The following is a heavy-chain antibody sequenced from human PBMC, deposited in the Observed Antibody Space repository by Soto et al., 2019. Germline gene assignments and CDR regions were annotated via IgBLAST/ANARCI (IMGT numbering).Heavy chain of an antibody. J-gene: IGHJ4*02. V-gene: IGHV1-18*04. CDR1: GYIFSVYG. CDR2: ISGYSGNA. D-gene: IGHD4-17*01. CDR3: AKRTSGTTWGESDY. Sequence: QVQVMQSGAEVKKPGDSMKVSCKTSGYIFSVYGINWVRQAPGQGLEWMGWISGYSGNANLAQKFQGRVTMTTDKSTRTAYMELRRLRSDDTAVYYCAKRTSGTTWGESDYWGQGTLVTVSS.